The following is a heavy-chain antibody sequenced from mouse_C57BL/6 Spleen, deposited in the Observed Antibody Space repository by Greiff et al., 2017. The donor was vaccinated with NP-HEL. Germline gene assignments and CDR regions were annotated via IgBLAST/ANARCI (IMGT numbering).Heavy chain of an antibody. J-gene: IGHJ4*01. V-gene: IGHV1-82*01. CDR2: IYPGDGDT. Sequence: QVQLQQSGAELVKPGASVKISCTASGYAFSSSWMNWVKQRPGKGLEWIGRIYPGDGDTNYTGKFKGKATLTADKSSSTAYMQLSSLTSEDSAVYFCTRASPDSSGSYSDMDYWGQGTTVTVSS. D-gene: IGHD3-2*02. CDR1: GYAFSSSW. CDR3: TRASPDSSGSYSDMDY.